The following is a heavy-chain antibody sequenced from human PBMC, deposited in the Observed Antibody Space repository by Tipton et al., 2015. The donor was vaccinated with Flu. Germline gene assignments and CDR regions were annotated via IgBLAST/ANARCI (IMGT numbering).Heavy chain of an antibody. D-gene: IGHD5-18*01. J-gene: IGHJ4*02. CDR1: GGSISSGSYY. Sequence: TLSLTCTVSGGSISSGSYYWSWIRQPAGKGLEWIGRIYTRGGTNYNPSLKSRVTISVDTSKNQFSLKLSSVTAADTAVYYCARGYSYGGNYFDYWGQGTLVTVSS. V-gene: IGHV4-61*02. CDR3: ARGYSYGGNYFDY. CDR2: IYTRGGT.